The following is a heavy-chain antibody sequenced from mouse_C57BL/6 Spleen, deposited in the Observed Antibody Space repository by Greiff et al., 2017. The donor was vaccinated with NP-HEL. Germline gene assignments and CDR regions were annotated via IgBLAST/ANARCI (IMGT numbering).Heavy chain of an antibody. D-gene: IGHD2-5*01. CDR2: IHPNSGST. Sequence: QVQLQQPGAELVKPGASVKLSCKASGYTFTSYWMHWVKQRPGQGLEWIGMIHPNSGSTNYNEKFKSKATLTVDKSSSTAYMQLSSLTSEDSAVYYFARDYSNPFYAMDCWGQGTSVTVSS. V-gene: IGHV1-64*01. CDR3: ARDYSNPFYAMDC. J-gene: IGHJ4*01. CDR1: GYTFTSYW.